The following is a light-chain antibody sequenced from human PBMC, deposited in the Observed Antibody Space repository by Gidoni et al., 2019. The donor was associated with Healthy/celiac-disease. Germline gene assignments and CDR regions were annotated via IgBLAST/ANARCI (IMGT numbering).Light chain of an antibody. J-gene: IGKJ1*01. CDR2: AAS. CDR3: QQYYSYPRT. V-gene: IGKV1-8*01. Sequence: AIRITHSPSSLSESTGDRVTITCRASQGIRSYLAWYQQKPGKAPKLLIYAASTLQSGVPSRFSGSGSGTDFTLTISCLQSEDFATYYCQQYYSYPRTFGQGTKVEIK. CDR1: QGIRSY.